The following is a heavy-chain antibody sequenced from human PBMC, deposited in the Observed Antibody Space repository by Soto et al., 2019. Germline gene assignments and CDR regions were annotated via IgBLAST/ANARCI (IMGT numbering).Heavy chain of an antibody. CDR2: IYHSGST. Sequence: SETLSLTCAVSGYSISSGYYWGWIRQPPGKGLEWIGSIYHSGSTYYNPSLKSRVTISVDTSKNQFSLKLSSVTAADTAVYYCARDDYCSGGSCYPGGDYWGQGTLVTVSS. CDR1: GYSISSGYY. J-gene: IGHJ4*02. CDR3: ARDDYCSGGSCYPGGDY. V-gene: IGHV4-38-2*02. D-gene: IGHD2-15*01.